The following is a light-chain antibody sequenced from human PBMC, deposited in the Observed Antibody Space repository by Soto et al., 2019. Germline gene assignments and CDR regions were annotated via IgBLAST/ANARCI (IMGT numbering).Light chain of an antibody. J-gene: IGKJ1*01. CDR3: QQRSNWPVT. CDR2: DAS. Sequence: EIVMTQSPATLSVFPGERATLSCRASLSVSSNLAWYQQKPGQAPRLLIYDASSRATGIPARFSGSGSGTDFTLTISSLEPEDFAVYYCQQRSNWPVTFGQGTKVDIK. CDR1: LSVSSN. V-gene: IGKV3-11*01.